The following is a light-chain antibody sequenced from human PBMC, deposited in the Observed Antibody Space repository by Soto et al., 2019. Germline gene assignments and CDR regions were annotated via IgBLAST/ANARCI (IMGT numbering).Light chain of an antibody. V-gene: IGKV3-20*01. CDR2: GAS. J-gene: IGKJ2*01. Sequence: EIVLTQSPGTLSLSPGERATLSCRASQSVSSSYLAWYQQKPGQAPRLLIYGASSRATGIPDRFSGSGSGTYFPPTISRLEPEDFAVYDCQQYGSPYTFGQGTKLEIK. CDR1: QSVSSSY. CDR3: QQYGSPYT.